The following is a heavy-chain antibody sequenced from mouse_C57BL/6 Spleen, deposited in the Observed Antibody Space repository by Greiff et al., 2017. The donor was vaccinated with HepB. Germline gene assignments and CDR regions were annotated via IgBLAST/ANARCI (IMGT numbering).Heavy chain of an antibody. D-gene: IGHD4-1*01. V-gene: IGHV1-9*01. CDR1: GYTFTGYW. J-gene: IGHJ3*01. CDR3: AGARYLTGTWGFAY. Sequence: QVQLQQSGAELMKPGASVKLSCKATGYTFTGYWIEWVKQRPGHGLEWIGEILPGSGSTNYNEKFKGKATFTADTSSNTAYMQLSSLTTEDSAIYYCAGARYLTGTWGFAYWGQGTLVTVSA. CDR2: ILPGSGST.